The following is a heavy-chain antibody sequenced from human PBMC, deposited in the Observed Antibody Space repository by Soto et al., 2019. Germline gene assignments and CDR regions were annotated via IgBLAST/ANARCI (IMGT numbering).Heavy chain of an antibody. CDR3: ARDPGATMISAFDI. J-gene: IGHJ3*02. V-gene: IGHV1-8*01. CDR2: MNPNSGNT. CDR1: GYTFTSYD. D-gene: IGHD3-22*01. Sequence: GASVKVSCKASGYTFTSYDINWVRQATGQGLEWMGWMNPNSGNTGYAQKFQGRVTMTRNTSISTAYMELSSLRSEDTAVYYCARDPGATMISAFDIWGQGTMVTVSS.